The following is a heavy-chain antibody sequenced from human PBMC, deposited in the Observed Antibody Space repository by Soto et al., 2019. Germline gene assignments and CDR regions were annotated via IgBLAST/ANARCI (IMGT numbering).Heavy chain of an antibody. J-gene: IGHJ4*02. Sequence: SETLSLTCTVSGGSISSGDYYWSWIRQPPGKGLECIGYIYYSGSTYYNPSLKSRVTISVDTSKNQFSLKLSSVTAADTAVYYCARVPFYDSSGRSYYFDYWGQGTLVTVS. D-gene: IGHD3-22*01. CDR2: IYYSGST. CDR3: ARVPFYDSSGRSYYFDY. CDR1: GGSISSGDYY. V-gene: IGHV4-30-4*01.